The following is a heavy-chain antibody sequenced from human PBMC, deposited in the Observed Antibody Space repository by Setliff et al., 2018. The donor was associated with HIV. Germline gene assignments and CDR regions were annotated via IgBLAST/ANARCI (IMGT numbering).Heavy chain of an antibody. J-gene: IGHJ4*02. CDR2: INHSGNT. V-gene: IGHV4-34*01. CDR3: VASSSWSCRLNY. CDR1: GGSFSGYY. D-gene: IGHD2-2*01. Sequence: SETLSLTCAVYGGSFSGYYWSWIRQSPGKGLEWLGEINHSGNTHYDPSLKSRLTISIDTSKKQFSLKLTSVTAADAAIYYWVASSSWSCRLNYWGQGTLVTVSS.